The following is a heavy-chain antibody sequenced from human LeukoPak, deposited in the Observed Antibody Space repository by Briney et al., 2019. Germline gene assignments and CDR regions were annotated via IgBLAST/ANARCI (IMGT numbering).Heavy chain of an antibody. Sequence: ASVKVSCKASGYTFTSYDINWVRQATGQGLEWMGWMNPNSGNTGYAQKFQGRVTMTRNTSISTAYMELSSLRSEHTAVYYCARATYYYGSGSLEHWGQGTLVTVSS. V-gene: IGHV1-8*01. CDR2: MNPNSGNT. CDR1: GYTFTSYD. D-gene: IGHD3-10*01. CDR3: ARATYYYGSGSLEH. J-gene: IGHJ1*01.